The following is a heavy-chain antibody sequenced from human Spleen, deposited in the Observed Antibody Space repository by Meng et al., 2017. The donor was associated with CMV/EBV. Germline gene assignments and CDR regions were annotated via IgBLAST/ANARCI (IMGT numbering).Heavy chain of an antibody. CDR2: MNPNSGNT. J-gene: IGHJ6*04. V-gene: IGHV1-8*01. CDR1: GYTFTSYD. D-gene: IGHD3-3*01. Sequence: ASVKVSCKASGYTFTSYDINWVRQATGQGLEWMGWMNPNSGNTVSAQKFQGRVTMTRNTSISTAYMALSSLRSEDTAVYYCAGATYYDCWSAPGGMDVGGEGTTVTVSS. CDR3: AGATYYDCWSAPGGMDV.